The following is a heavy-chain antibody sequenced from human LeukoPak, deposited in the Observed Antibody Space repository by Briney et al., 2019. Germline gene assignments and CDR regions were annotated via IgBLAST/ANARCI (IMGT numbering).Heavy chain of an antibody. Sequence: SETLSLTCTVSGGSISSGGYYWSWIRQHPGKGLEWIGYIYYSGSTYYNPSLKSRVTISVDTSKNQFSLKLSSVTAADTAVYYCAREPLATRAFDYWGQGTLVTVSS. D-gene: IGHD1-1*01. V-gene: IGHV4-31*03. J-gene: IGHJ4*02. CDR2: IYYSGST. CDR3: AREPLATRAFDY. CDR1: GGSISSGGYY.